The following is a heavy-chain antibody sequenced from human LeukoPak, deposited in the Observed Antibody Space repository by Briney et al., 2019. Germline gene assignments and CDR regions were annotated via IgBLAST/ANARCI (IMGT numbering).Heavy chain of an antibody. CDR2: IRYDGSNK. CDR1: GFTFSSYG. V-gene: IGHV3-30*02. D-gene: IGHD2-2*01. J-gene: IGHJ4*02. Sequence: PGGSLTLSCAASGFTFSSYGMHWVRQAPGKGLEWVAFIRYDGSNKYYAYSVKGRFTISRDNSKNTLYLQMNSLRAEDTAVYYCAKVLYVPAADRDYWGQGTLVTVSS. CDR3: AKVLYVPAADRDY.